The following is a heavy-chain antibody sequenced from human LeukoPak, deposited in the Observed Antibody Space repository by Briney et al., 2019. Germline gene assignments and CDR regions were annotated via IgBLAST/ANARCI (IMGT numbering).Heavy chain of an antibody. CDR2: IIPIFGTA. Sequence: EASVKVSCKASGGTFSSYAISWVRQAPGQGLEWMGGIIPIFGTANYAQKFQGRVTITADESTSTAYMELSSLRSEDTAVYYCARMSYYDRRGDNWFDPWGQGTLVIVSS. D-gene: IGHD3-22*01. V-gene: IGHV1-69*13. J-gene: IGHJ5*02. CDR1: GGTFSSYA. CDR3: ARMSYYDRRGDNWFDP.